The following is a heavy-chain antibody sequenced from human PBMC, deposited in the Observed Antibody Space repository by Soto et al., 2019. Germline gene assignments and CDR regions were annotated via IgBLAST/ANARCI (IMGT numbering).Heavy chain of an antibody. Sequence: QVQLQQWGAGLLKPSETLSLTCTVNGGSLTGYYWSWIRQPPGKGLEWIGEVKDGGSTNYSPSLRGXASXSXATTKNHFSLRLTSVTAADPAVYFCARGQEGIVATHWDQGALVTVSS. D-gene: IGHD5-12*01. CDR2: VKDGGST. CDR3: ARGQEGIVATH. J-gene: IGHJ4*02. CDR1: GGSLTGYY. V-gene: IGHV4-34*01.